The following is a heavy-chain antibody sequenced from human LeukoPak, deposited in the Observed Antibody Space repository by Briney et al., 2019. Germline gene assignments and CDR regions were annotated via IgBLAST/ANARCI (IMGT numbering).Heavy chain of an antibody. CDR2: INDNGAGT. V-gene: IGHV3-23*01. CDR3: AKDSYYDSSGYTRGIDY. Sequence: GGSLRLSCAASGFTFSSYAMSWVRQAPGKGLKWVSTINDNGAGTYYADSVKGRSTISRDNSYNTVSLQMNSLRDEDTGVYYCAKDSYYDSSGYTRGIDYWGQGTLVTVSS. CDR1: GFTFSSYA. D-gene: IGHD3-22*01. J-gene: IGHJ4*02.